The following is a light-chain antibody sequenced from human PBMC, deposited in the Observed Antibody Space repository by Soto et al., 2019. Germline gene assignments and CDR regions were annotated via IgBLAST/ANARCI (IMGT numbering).Light chain of an antibody. CDR1: QSVSSSY. V-gene: IGKV3-20*01. Sequence: EIVLTQSPATLSLSPGEXATLSCRASQSVSSSYLAWYQQKPGQAPRLLIYGASSRATGIPDRFSGSGSGTDFTLTISRLEPEDFAVYYCQQYGSSPGTFGQGTKVDIK. CDR2: GAS. CDR3: QQYGSSPGT. J-gene: IGKJ1*01.